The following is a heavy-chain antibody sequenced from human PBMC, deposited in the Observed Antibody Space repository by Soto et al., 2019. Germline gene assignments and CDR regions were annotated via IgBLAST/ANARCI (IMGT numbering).Heavy chain of an antibody. CDR3: ARDHGRDIGVVPAATYGMDV. D-gene: IGHD2-2*01. J-gene: IGHJ6*02. V-gene: IGHV4-4*02. CDR1: GGSISSSNW. CDR2: IYHSGST. Sequence: QVQLQESGPGLVKPSGTLSLTCAVSGGSISSSNWWSWVRQPPGKGLEWIGEIYHSGSTNYNPSLKSRVTISVDKSKNPFSLKLSSVTAADTAVYYCARDHGRDIGVVPAATYGMDVWGQGTTVTVSS.